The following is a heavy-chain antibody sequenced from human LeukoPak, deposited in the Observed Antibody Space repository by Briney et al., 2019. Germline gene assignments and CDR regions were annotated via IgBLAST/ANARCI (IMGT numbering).Heavy chain of an antibody. CDR3: TTGESMVGTTIHVRWAD. J-gene: IGHJ4*02. V-gene: IGHV3-15*01. CDR1: GFTFSNAW. D-gene: IGHD1-26*01. CDR2: IKSKTAGGTT. Sequence: PGGSLRLSCAASGFTFSNAWMTWVRQAPGEGLEWVGRIKSKTAGGTTDYAAPVKGRFTISRDDSKNTLYLQMNSLKTEDTAVYYCTTGESMVGTTIHVRWADWGQGTLVTVSS.